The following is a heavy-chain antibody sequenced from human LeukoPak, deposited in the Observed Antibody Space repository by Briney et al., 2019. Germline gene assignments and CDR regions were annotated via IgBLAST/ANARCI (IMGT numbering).Heavy chain of an antibody. V-gene: IGHV3-23*01. CDR3: TKGGWGTVLDY. CDR1: GFTFSNYA. Sequence: QPGGPLRLSCAASGFTFSNYAMSWVRQAPGEGLEWVSTNADSLKGRLTISRDNSKNTLYLQMSSLRADDTAVYYCTKGGWGTVLDYWGQGTLVTVSS. J-gene: IGHJ4*02. D-gene: IGHD3-10*01.